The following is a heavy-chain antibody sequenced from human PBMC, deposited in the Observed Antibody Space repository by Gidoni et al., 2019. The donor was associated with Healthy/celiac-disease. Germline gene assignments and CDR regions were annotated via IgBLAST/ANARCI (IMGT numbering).Heavy chain of an antibody. CDR3: ARDSLELRLYFDY. Sequence: QVQLVGSRGGVFQPGRSMRLSCAASGFTFRSYGMHWVRQAPGKGLEWVAVIWYDGSNKYYADPVKGRFTISRDNSKHTLSLQMNSLRAEDPGVYYCARDSLELRLYFDYWGQGTLVTVSS. CDR2: IWYDGSNK. CDR1: GFTFRSYG. V-gene: IGHV3-33*01. J-gene: IGHJ4*02. D-gene: IGHD1-7*01.